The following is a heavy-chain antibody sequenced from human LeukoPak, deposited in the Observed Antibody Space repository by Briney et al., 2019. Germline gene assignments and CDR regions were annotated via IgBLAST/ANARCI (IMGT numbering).Heavy chain of an antibody. Sequence: ASVKVSCKASGYTFTGYYMHWVRQAPGKGLEWMGGFDPEDGETIYAQKFQGRVTMTEDTSTDTAYMELSSLRSEDTAVYYCATIGRGDYDYWGQGTLVTVSS. CDR1: GYTFTGYY. CDR2: FDPEDGET. V-gene: IGHV1-24*01. CDR3: ATIGRGDYDY. D-gene: IGHD4-17*01. J-gene: IGHJ4*02.